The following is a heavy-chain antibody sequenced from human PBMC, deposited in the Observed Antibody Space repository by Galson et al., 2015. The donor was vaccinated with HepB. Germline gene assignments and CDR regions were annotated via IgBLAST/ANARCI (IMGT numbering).Heavy chain of an antibody. CDR2: ISYDGSNK. CDR3: ARDKSGYGFEYYFDY. V-gene: IGHV3-30*04. J-gene: IGHJ4*02. Sequence: SLRLSCAASGFTFSSYAMHWVRQAPGKGLEWVAVISYDGSNKYYADSVKGRFTISRDNSKNTLYLQMNSLRAEDTAVYYCARDKSGYGFEYYFDYWGQGTLVTVSS. D-gene: IGHD6-25*01. CDR1: GFTFSSYA.